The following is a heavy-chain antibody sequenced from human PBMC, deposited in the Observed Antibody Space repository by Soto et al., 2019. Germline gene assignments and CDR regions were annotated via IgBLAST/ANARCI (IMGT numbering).Heavy chain of an antibody. CDR1: VFTFSSYG. J-gene: IGHJ1*01. Sequence: PVGSLRLSCVSSVFTFSSYGMHCVRHSPGKGLEWVAVISYDGSNKYYADSVKGRFTISRDNSKNTLYLQMNSLRAEDTAVYYCAKDTRYCRGGSCYPYFNHWGQGTLVSVSS. CDR3: AKDTRYCRGGSCYPYFNH. CDR2: ISYDGSNK. V-gene: IGHV3-30*18. D-gene: IGHD2-15*01.